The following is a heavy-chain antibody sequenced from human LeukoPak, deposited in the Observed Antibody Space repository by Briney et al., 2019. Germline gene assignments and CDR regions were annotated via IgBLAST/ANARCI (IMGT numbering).Heavy chain of an antibody. D-gene: IGHD5-18*01. CDR1: GFTFSRHG. J-gene: IGHJ4*02. CDR3: AKRLQTGYNYGYPDY. V-gene: IGHV3-23*01. Sequence: TGGSLRLSCAASGFTFSRHGMHWVRQAPGKGLEWVSSIGGSGGSAHYTDSVKGRFTISRDNSKDTLFLQMNSLRAEDTAVYYCAKRLQTGYNYGYPDYWGQGTLVTVSS. CDR2: IGGSGGSA.